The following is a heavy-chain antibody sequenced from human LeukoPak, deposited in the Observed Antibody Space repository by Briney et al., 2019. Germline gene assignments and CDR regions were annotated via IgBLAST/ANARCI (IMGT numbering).Heavy chain of an antibody. J-gene: IGHJ5*02. CDR3: ARGSPLENWFDP. CDR2: INHSGST. D-gene: IGHD5-24*01. Sequence: SETLSLTCAVYGGSFSGYYWSWIRQPPGKGLEWIGEINHSGSTNYNLSLKSRVTISVDTSKNQFSLKLSSVTATDTAVYYCARGSPLENWFDPWGQGTLVTVSS. V-gene: IGHV4-34*01. CDR1: GGSFSGYY.